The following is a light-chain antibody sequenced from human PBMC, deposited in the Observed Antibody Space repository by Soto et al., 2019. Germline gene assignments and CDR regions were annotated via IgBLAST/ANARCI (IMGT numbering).Light chain of an antibody. CDR2: LGS. CDR3: MQALQTPQLT. CDR1: QSLLHSNGYTY. J-gene: IGKJ4*01. V-gene: IGKV2-28*01. Sequence: IVMTQSPLSLPVTPGEPASISCRSSQSLLHSNGYTYLDWYLQKPGQSPQLLFYLGSSRAYGVHDRFSGSGSGTNFTLKISRVEAEDVGVYYCMQALQTPQLTFGGGTKVEIK.